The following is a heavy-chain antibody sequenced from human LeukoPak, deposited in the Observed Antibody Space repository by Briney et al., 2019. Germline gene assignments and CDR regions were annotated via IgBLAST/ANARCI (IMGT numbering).Heavy chain of an antibody. V-gene: IGHV4-59*01. Sequence: PSETLSLTCTVSGGSISSYYWSWLRQPPGKGLEWLGYIYYSGSTNYNPSLKSRVTISVDTSKNQFSLKLSSVTVADTAVYYCARVGGTNFYYYGMDVWGQGTRSPSP. CDR3: ARVGGTNFYYYGMDV. CDR2: IYYSGST. D-gene: IGHD1-26*01. CDR1: GGSISSYY. J-gene: IGHJ6*02.